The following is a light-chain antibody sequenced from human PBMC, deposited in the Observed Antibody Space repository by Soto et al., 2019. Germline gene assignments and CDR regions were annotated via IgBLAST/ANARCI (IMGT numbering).Light chain of an antibody. Sequence: EIVMTHSPATLSLSPVEISTLSCRASQTIDNTLAWYQRKPGQAPRLLIYDASNRATGIPARFSGSGSGTDFTLTISSLEPEDFAVYYCQQRRYWQVTFGQGTRLEIK. CDR3: QQRRYWQVT. CDR1: QTIDNT. J-gene: IGKJ5*01. V-gene: IGKV3D-11*02. CDR2: DAS.